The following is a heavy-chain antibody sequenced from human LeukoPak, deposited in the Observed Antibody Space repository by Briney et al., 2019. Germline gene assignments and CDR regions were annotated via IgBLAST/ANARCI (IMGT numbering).Heavy chain of an antibody. V-gene: IGHV4-38-2*02. J-gene: IGHJ3*02. CDR1: GYSISSGYY. CDR3: AIRYSSSWYSDAFDI. CDR2: IYQSGST. D-gene: IGHD6-13*01. Sequence: SEPLSLTCTVSGYSISSGYYWGWIRQPPGKGLEWIGSIYQSGSTSWIGSIYQSGSTSYTPSLKSRVTISADMSKNQFSLKLSSVTAADTALYYCAIRYSSSWYSDAFDIWGQGTMVTVSS.